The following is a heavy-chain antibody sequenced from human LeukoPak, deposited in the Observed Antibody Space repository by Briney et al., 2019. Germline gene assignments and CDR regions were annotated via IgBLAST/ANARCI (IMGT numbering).Heavy chain of an antibody. D-gene: IGHD1-14*01. CDR1: GFTVSSNY. J-gene: IGHJ6*02. V-gene: IGHV3-53*01. CDR3: ARWYFAYYGMDV. CDR2: IYSGGST. Sequence: GGSLRLSCAASGFTVSSNYMSWVRQAPGKGLEWVSVIYSGGSTYYADSVKGRFTISRDTSKNTLYLQMNSLRAEDTAVYYCARWYFAYYGMDVWGQGTTVTVSS.